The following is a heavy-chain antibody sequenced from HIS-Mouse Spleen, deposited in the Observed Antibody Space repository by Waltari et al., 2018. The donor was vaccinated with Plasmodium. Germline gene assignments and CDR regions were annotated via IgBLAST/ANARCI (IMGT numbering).Heavy chain of an antibody. CDR1: GYTFTGYY. CDR3: ARVLGYKAAAGTFVEYFQH. J-gene: IGHJ1*01. Sequence: QVQLVQSGAEVKKPGASVKVSCKASGYTFTGYYMHRVRPAPGPALEWMGWINPNSGGTNYAQKFQGRVTMTRDTSISTAYMELSRLRSDDTAVYYCARVLGYKAAAGTFVEYFQHWGQGTLVTVSS. V-gene: IGHV1-2*02. CDR2: INPNSGGT. D-gene: IGHD6-13*01.